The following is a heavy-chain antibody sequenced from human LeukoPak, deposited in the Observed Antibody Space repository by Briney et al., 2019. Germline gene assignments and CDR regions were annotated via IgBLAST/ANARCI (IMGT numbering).Heavy chain of an antibody. CDR2: INPNSGGT. V-gene: IGHV1-2*06. D-gene: IGHD7-27*01. Sequence: GASVKVSCKASGHTFTGYYMHWVRQAPGQGLEWMGRINPNSGGTNYAQKFQGRVTMTRDTSISTAYMELSSLRSDDTAVYYCARGPPNWGYDYWGPGTLVTVSS. CDR3: ARGPPNWGYDY. CDR1: GHTFTGYY. J-gene: IGHJ4*02.